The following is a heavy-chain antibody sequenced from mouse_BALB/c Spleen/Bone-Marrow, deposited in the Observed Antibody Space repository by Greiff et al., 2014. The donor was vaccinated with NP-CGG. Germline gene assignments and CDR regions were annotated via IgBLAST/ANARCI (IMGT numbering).Heavy chain of an antibody. CDR1: GFIFSSFG. J-gene: IGHJ2*01. V-gene: IGHV5-17*02. CDR2: ISSGSSTV. D-gene: IGHD1-1*01. CDR3: ARSGSSSGYFDY. Sequence: EVHLVESGGGLVQPGGSRKLSCAASGFIFSSFGMHWVRQAPEKGLEWVAYISSGSSTVYYADKVMGRFTISRDNPKNTLFLQMTSLRSEDTAMYYCARSGSSSGYFDYWGQGTTLTVSS.